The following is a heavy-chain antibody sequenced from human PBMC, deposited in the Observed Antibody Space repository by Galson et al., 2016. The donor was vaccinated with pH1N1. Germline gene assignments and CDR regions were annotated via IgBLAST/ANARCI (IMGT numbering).Heavy chain of an antibody. V-gene: IGHV5-51*01. D-gene: IGHD2-15*01. CDR3: ARPDSSGFGFYHYGMDV. CDR2: IYPSDSDT. CDR1: YW. J-gene: IGHJ6*02. Sequence: YWISWVRQMPAKVLEWMWTIYPSDSDTSYSPSFQGQVTISAATSITTAYLQWSSSQASDTAVFYCARPDSSGFGFYHYGMDVWGQGTAVTVSS.